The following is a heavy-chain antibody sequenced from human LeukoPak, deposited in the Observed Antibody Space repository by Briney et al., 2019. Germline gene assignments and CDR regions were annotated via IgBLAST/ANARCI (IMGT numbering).Heavy chain of an antibody. V-gene: IGHV4-4*07. CDR2: IYTSGST. CDR3: ARVGQYCSGGSCYKGGIDP. Sequence: SETLSLTCTVSGGSISSYYWSWIRQPAGKGLEWIGRIYTSGSTNYNPSLKSRVTMSVDTSKNQFSLKLSSVTAADTAVYYCARVGQYCSGGSCYKGGIDPWGQGALVTVSS. CDR1: GGSISSYY. D-gene: IGHD2-15*01. J-gene: IGHJ5*02.